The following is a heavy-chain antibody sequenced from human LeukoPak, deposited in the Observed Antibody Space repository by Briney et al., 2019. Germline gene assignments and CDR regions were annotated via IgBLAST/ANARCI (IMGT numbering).Heavy chain of an antibody. V-gene: IGHV1-18*04. CDR2: ISAYNGNT. CDR3: ARDLGVGGYCSSTSCSWFDP. Sequence: GASVKVSCKASGYTFTSYGISWVRQAPGQGREWMGWISAYNGNTNYAQKLQGRVTMTTDTSTSTAYMELRSLKSDDTAVYYCARDLGVGGYCSSTSCSWFDPWGQGTLVTVSS. D-gene: IGHD2-2*01. CDR1: GYTFTSYG. J-gene: IGHJ5*02.